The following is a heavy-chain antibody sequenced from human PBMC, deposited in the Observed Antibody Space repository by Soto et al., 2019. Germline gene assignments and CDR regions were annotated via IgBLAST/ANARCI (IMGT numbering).Heavy chain of an antibody. CDR2: INHSGST. CDR3: ARGVKRLPY. CDR1: GGSFSGYY. Sequence: SETLSLTCAVYGGSFSGYYWSWIRQPPGKGLEWIGEINHSGSTNYNPSLKSRVTISVDTSKNQFSLKLSSVTAADTAVYYCARGVKRLPYWGQGTLVTVSS. V-gene: IGHV4-34*01. J-gene: IGHJ4*02.